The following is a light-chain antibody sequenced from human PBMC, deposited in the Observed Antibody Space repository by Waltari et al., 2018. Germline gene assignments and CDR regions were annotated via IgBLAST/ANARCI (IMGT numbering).Light chain of an antibody. Sequence: DIQMTQSPSSLSASVGDRVTVTCRASQGINKELSRYQQKPGKAPTLLINAASSLQTGASTRFSGSGSGTDFNLTISSLQPEDFATYYCQQDYTTPFTFGPGTKLDIK. V-gene: IGKV1-17*01. J-gene: IGKJ3*01. CDR2: AAS. CDR3: QQDYTTPFT. CDR1: QGINKE.